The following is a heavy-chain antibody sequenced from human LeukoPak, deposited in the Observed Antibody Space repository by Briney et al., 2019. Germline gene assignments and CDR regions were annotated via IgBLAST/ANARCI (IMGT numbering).Heavy chain of an antibody. CDR2: IYHSGST. V-gene: IGHV4-4*02. Sequence: SGTLSLTCAVSGGSINSNNWWSWVRQPPGKGLEWIGEIYHSGSTNYNPSLKSRVTISVDKSKKQFSLKLSSVTAADTAVYYCVTNSIGYCSGGNCYQVSDYWGQGTLVTVSS. CDR1: GGSINSNNW. D-gene: IGHD2-15*01. CDR3: VTNSIGYCSGGNCYQVSDY. J-gene: IGHJ4*02.